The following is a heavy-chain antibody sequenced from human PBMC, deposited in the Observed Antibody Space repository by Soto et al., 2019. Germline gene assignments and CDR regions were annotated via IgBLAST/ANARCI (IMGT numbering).Heavy chain of an antibody. CDR3: ARHPRSSGYYYSENYYYYYGMDV. CDR1: GCTFSSYA. D-gene: IGHD3-22*01. V-gene: IGHV1-69*13. CDR2: IIPIFGTA. J-gene: IGHJ6*02. Sequence: SVKVSCKASGCTFSSYAISWVRQAPGQGLEWMGGIIPIFGTANYAQKFQGRVTITADESTSTAYMELSSLRSEDTAVYYCARHPRSSGYYYSENYYYYYGMDVWGQGTTVTVSS.